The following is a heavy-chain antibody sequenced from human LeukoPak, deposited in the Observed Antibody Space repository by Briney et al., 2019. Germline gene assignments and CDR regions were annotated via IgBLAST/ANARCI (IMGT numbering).Heavy chain of an antibody. Sequence: KPSETLSLTCTVSGGSISSSSYYWGWIRQPPGKGLEWIGSIYYSGSTYYNPSLKSRVTISVDTSKNQFSLKLSSVTAADTAVYYCARGLGYCTNGVCYTFDYWGQGTLVTVSS. J-gene: IGHJ4*02. CDR2: IYYSGST. CDR3: ARGLGYCTNGVCYTFDY. D-gene: IGHD2-8*01. V-gene: IGHV4-39*01. CDR1: GGSISSSSYY.